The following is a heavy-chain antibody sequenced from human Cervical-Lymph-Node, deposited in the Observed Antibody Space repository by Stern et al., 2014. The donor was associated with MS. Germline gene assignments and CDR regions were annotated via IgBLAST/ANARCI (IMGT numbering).Heavy chain of an antibody. V-gene: IGHV1-46*01. CDR1: GYTFTSHY. J-gene: IGHJ5*02. CDR3: ARGFVTTENWFDH. Sequence: VQLVESGAEVKKPGASVTVSCKASGYTFTSHYIHWVRQAPGQGLEWMGIFNPSGDTTSSAPKFQGRLTMTRDTSTSTVNLHLSSLRSDDTAVYYCARGFVTTENWFDHWGQGTLVTVSS. CDR2: FNPSGDTT. D-gene: IGHD1-14*01.